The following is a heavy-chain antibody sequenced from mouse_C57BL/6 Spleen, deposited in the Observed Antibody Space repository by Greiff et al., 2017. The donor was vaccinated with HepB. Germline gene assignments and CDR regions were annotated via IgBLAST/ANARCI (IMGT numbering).Heavy chain of an antibody. Sequence: EVKLQESGPGLVKPSQSLSLTCSVPGYSITSGYYWNWIRQFPGNKLEWMGYISYDGSNNYNPSLKNRISITRDTSKNQFFLKLNSVTTEDTATYYCARDQDYYGSSYLFDYWGQGTTLTVSS. CDR1: GYSITSGYY. V-gene: IGHV3-6*01. J-gene: IGHJ2*01. D-gene: IGHD1-1*01. CDR3: ARDQDYYGSSYLFDY. CDR2: ISYDGSN.